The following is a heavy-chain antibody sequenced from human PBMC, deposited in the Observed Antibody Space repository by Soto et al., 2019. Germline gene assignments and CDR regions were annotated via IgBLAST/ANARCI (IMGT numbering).Heavy chain of an antibody. V-gene: IGHV1-69*13. D-gene: IGHD5-18*01. J-gene: IGHJ4*02. CDR3: ATSVADTAMVTGYYFDY. Sequence: SVKVSCKASGGTFSSYAISWVRQAPGQGFEWMGGIIPIFGTANYAQKFQGRVTITADESTSTAYMELSSLRSEDTAVYYCATSVADTAMVTGYYFDYWGQGTLVTVSS. CDR2: IIPIFGTA. CDR1: GGTFSSYA.